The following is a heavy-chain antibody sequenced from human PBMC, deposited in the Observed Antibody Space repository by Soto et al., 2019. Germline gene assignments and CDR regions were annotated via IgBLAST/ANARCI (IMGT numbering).Heavy chain of an antibody. J-gene: IGHJ4*02. CDR2: IKSKTDGGTT. CDR1: GFTFSNAW. CDR3: TTARNDFWTGYSDIYFDY. Sequence: GSLRLSCAASGFTFSNAWMSWVRQAPGKGLXWVGRIKSKTDGGTTDYAAPVKGRFTISRDDSKNTLYLQMNSLKTEDTAVYYCTTARNDFWTGYSDIYFDYWGQGTLVTVSS. D-gene: IGHD3-3*01. V-gene: IGHV3-15*01.